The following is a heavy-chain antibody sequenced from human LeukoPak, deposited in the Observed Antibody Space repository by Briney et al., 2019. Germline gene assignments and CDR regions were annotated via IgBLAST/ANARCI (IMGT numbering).Heavy chain of an antibody. Sequence: ASVKVSCKASGGTFSSYAISWVRQAPGQGLEWMGGIIPIFGTANYAQKFQGRVTITTDESTSTAYMELSSLRSEDTAVYYCARQYGSYNWFDLWGQGTLVTVSS. J-gene: IGHJ5*02. CDR3: ARQYGSYNWFDL. CDR1: GGTFSSYA. V-gene: IGHV1-69*05. D-gene: IGHD6-19*01. CDR2: IIPIFGTA.